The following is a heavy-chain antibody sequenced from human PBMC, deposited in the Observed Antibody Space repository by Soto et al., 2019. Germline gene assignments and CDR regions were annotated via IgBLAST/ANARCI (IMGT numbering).Heavy chain of an antibody. D-gene: IGHD2-15*01. CDR3: ANGGIVVVPAAQAYWFGP. CDR1: GFTFNTYA. V-gene: IGHV3-23*01. Sequence: EVQLLESGGGLVQPGGSLRLSCAASGFTFNTYAMSWVRQAPGKGLEWVPSISGSGGSTNCEDYVKGRFNISRDNYKNSLYLQMNSLRVEDTGIYYCANGGIVVVPAAQAYWFGPWGQGTLVTVSS. CDR2: ISGSGGST. J-gene: IGHJ5*02.